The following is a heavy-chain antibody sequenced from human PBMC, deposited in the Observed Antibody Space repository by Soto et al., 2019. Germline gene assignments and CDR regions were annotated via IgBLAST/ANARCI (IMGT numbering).Heavy chain of an antibody. CDR1: GFPFSNYG. CDR3: ATELNDMEAFDI. Sequence: QVQLVESGGGVVQPGGSLRLSCVASGFPFSNYGMHWVRQTPGKGLDWVAMTWYDGINKYYADSVKDRFTISRDNSKNTLYLQMNSLSDEDSAVYYCATELNDMEAFDIWGQGTMVTVSS. D-gene: IGHD1-1*01. V-gene: IGHV3-33*03. J-gene: IGHJ3*02. CDR2: TWYDGINK.